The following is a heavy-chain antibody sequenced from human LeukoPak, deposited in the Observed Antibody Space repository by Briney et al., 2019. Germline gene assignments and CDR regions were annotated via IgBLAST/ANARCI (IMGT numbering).Heavy chain of an antibody. CDR1: GGSISSSSYY. V-gene: IGHV4-39*07. J-gene: IGHJ4*02. D-gene: IGHD3-22*01. CDR3: ARASGETYYYDSSGYYLFDY. Sequence: SETLSLTCTVSGGSISSSSYYWGWIRQPPGKGLEWIGSIYYSGSTYYNPSLKSRVTISVDTSKNQFSLKLSSVTAADTAVYYCARASGETYYYDSSGYYLFDYWGQGTLVTVSS. CDR2: IYYSGST.